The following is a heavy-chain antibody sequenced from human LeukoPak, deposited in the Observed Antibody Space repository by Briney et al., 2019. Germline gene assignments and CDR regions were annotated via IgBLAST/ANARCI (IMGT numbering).Heavy chain of an antibody. CDR2: IKKDGSEK. D-gene: IGHD3-16*02. CDR3: ARGVIIRGRLDP. V-gene: IGHV3-7*01. Sequence: GGSLRLSCAASGFIFRNYWMSWVRQAPGKVREWEANIKKDGSEKYYVESVKGRFNISRDNAKNSLYLQMGSLRAEDTAVYYCARGVIIRGRLDPWGQGTLVTVSS. CDR1: GFIFRNYW. J-gene: IGHJ5*02.